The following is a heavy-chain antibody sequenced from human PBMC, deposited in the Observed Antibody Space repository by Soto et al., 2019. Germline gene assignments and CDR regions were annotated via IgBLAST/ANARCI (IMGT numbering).Heavy chain of an antibody. J-gene: IGHJ4*02. D-gene: IGHD6-19*01. CDR3: ARSATRGLYAY. Sequence: SETLSLTCAVYGGSFSGYYWSWIRQPPGKGLEWIGEINHSGSTNYNPSLKSRVTISVDTSKNQFSLKLSSVTAADTAVYYCARSATRGLYAYRGQGTLVTGSS. CDR2: INHSGST. V-gene: IGHV4-34*01. CDR1: GGSFSGYY.